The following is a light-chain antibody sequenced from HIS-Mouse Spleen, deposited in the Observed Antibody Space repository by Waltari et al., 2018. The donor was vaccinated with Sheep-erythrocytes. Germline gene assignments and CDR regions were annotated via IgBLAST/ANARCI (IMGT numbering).Light chain of an antibody. CDR1: SIDVCGYNY. Sequence: QSALTQPRSVSGSPGQSVTISCTRTSIDVCGYNYFSWYQQHPGKAPKLMIYDVSKRPSGVPDRFSGSKSDNTASLTISGLQAEDEADYYCCSYAGSYNHVFATGTKVTVL. J-gene: IGLJ1*01. CDR2: DVS. CDR3: CSYAGSYNHV. V-gene: IGLV2-11*01.